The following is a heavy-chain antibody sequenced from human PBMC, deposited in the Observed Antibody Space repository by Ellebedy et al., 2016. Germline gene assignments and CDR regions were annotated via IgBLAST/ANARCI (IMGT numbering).Heavy chain of an antibody. V-gene: IGHV3-11*06. J-gene: IGHJ4*02. CDR3: ARAAVYTTTWHDFDN. D-gene: IGHD2-2*02. Sequence: GESLKISCAASGFTFSDYYMTWIRQAPGRGLEWVSYISSSSGYTNYADSVKGRFTISRDDARNSVYLQMNSLRGEDTAVYYCARAAVYTTTWHDFDNWGQGSLVTVSS. CDR2: ISSSSGYT. CDR1: GFTFSDYY.